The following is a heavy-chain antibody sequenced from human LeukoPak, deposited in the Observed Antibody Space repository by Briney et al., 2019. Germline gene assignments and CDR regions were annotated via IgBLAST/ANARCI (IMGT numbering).Heavy chain of an antibody. V-gene: IGHV1-18*01. CDR3: ARSAKGAYYYYYMDV. CDR1: GNTFPTYG. Sequence: GASVKVSCKASGNTFPTYGITWVRQAPGQGLEWMGWISTYNGNTQYAQKLQGRVTMTTDASTNTAYMELRSLRSNDTAVYYCARSAKGAYYYYYMDVWGTGTTVTVSS. J-gene: IGHJ6*03. CDR2: ISTYNGNT.